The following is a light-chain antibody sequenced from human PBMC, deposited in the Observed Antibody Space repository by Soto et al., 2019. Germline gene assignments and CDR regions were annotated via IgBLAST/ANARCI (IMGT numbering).Light chain of an antibody. Sequence: EIVLTQSPGTLSLSPGERAALSCRASESVSDGSLAWYQQKSAQAPRLLIYGASSRATGIPDRFSGSGSGTAFTLTISRLEPEDFAVYSCQQYGTSPPRFGQGTKVEIK. J-gene: IGKJ1*01. V-gene: IGKV3-20*01. CDR1: ESVSDGS. CDR3: QQYGTSPPR. CDR2: GAS.